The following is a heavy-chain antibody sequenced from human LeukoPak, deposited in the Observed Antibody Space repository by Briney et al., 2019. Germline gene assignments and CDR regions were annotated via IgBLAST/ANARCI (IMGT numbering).Heavy chain of an antibody. V-gene: IGHV3-66*01. CDR1: GFTVSSNY. D-gene: IGHD1-26*01. Sequence: GSLRLSCAASGFTVSSNYMSWVRQAPGKGLEWVSVIYSGGSTYYADSVKGRFTTSRDNSKNTLYLQMNSLRAEDTAVYYCARGRGGLYYYGMDVWGQGTTVTVSS. CDR3: ARGRGGLYYYGMDV. J-gene: IGHJ6*02. CDR2: IYSGGST.